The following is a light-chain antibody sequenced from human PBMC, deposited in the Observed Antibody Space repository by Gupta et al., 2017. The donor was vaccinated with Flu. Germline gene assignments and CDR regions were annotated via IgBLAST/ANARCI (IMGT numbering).Light chain of an antibody. CDR1: SLRNSY. V-gene: IGLV3-19*01. J-gene: IGLJ2*01. Sequence: QTVRITCQGDSLRNSYASWYQQQPGQDHALGIEVNNIRPSGIPDRFSFSSSGNNASFTLTGAQAEDEADYDYYCRANTDNHHLVFGGGTKLTVL. CDR3: YCRANTDNHHLV. CDR2: VNN.